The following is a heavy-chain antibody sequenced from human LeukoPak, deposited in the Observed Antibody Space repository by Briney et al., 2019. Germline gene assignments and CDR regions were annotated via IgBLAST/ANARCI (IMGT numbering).Heavy chain of an antibody. D-gene: IGHD6-13*01. V-gene: IGHV3-21*01. CDR1: GFTFSSYS. CDR3: ARAAYSSTWYSRYFDL. J-gene: IGHJ2*01. Sequence: AGGSLRLSCAASGFTFSSYSMNWVRQAPGKGLEWVSSISSSSSYIYYADSVKGRFTISRDNAKNSLYLQTNSLRAGDTAVYYCARAAYSSTWYSRYFDLWGRGTLVTVSS. CDR2: ISSSSSYI.